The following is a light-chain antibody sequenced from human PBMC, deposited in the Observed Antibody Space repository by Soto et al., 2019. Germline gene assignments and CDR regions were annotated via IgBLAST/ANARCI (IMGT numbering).Light chain of an antibody. CDR1: QTVSSDY. CDR3: QHYDSSPPYT. V-gene: IGKV3-20*01. J-gene: IGKJ2*01. CDR2: AAS. Sequence: IELTQSPDTLSLSPGERATLSCRASQTVSSDYLAWYQQKPGQAPRLLIYAASTRATGIPDRFSGSGSATDFTLTISRLEPEDSAVYYCQHYDSSPPYTFGQGTKVDIK.